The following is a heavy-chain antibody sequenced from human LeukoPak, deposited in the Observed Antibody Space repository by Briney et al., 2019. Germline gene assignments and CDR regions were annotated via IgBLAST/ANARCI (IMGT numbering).Heavy chain of an antibody. CDR3: ARDLYGSGSYYGY. Sequence: ASVKVSCKASGYTFTGYYMHWVRQAPGQGLEWMGWINPNSGGTNYEQKFQGRVTMTRDTSISTAYMELSRLRSDDTAVYYCARDLYGSGSYYGYWGQGTLVTVSS. V-gene: IGHV1-2*02. D-gene: IGHD3-10*01. J-gene: IGHJ4*02. CDR1: GYTFTGYY. CDR2: INPNSGGT.